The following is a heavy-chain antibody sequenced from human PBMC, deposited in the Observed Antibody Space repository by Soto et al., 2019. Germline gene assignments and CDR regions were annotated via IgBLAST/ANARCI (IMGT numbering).Heavy chain of an antibody. CDR1: GFTFSSYG. V-gene: IGHV3-30*18. Sequence: QVQLVESGGGVVQPGRSLRLSCAASGFTFSSYGMHWVRQAPGKGLEWVAVISYDGSNKYYADSVKGRFTISRDNSKNTLYLQMNSLRAEDTAVYYCAKGIDDYGGNGEDYWGQGTLVTVSS. J-gene: IGHJ4*02. CDR3: AKGIDDYGGNGEDY. CDR2: ISYDGSNK. D-gene: IGHD4-17*01.